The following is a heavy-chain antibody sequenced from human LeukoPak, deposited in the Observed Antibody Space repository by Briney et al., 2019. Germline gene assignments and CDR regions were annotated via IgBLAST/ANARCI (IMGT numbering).Heavy chain of an antibody. J-gene: IGHJ6*03. CDR3: ARRYGDYYYNYMDV. CDR1: GFTFSSYA. CDR2: ISGSGGST. D-gene: IGHD4-17*01. V-gene: IGHV3-23*01. Sequence: GGSLRLSCAASGFTFSSYAMSWVRQAPGKGLEWVSTISGSGGSTHFADFVKGRFTISRDNSKNTLYLQMNSLSAEDTAVYYCARRYGDYYYNYMDVWGKGTTVTVSS.